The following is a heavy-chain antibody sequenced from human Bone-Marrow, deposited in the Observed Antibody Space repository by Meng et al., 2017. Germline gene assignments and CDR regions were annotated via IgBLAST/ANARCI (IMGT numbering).Heavy chain of an antibody. CDR3: ARVDCGDYLVEYYFDY. CDR2: INWNGGST. CDR1: GFTFDDYG. V-gene: IGHV3-20*04. Sequence: GESLKISCAASGFTFDDYGMSWVRQAPGKGLEWVSGINWNGGSTGYADSVKGRFTISRDNAKNSLYLQMNSLRAEDTAVYYCARVDCGDYLVEYYFDYWGQGTLVTVSS. D-gene: IGHD4-17*01. J-gene: IGHJ4*02.